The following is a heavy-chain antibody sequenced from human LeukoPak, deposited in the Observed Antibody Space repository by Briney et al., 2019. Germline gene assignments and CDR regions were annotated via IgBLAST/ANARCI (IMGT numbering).Heavy chain of an antibody. Sequence: SQTLSLTCAISGDSVSSNSAAWKWIRHSPSRGLEWLGRTYYRSKWYNDYSISVKSRITINPDTSKNQFSLHLNSVTPGDTAVYYCARGTATASYPISWFDPWGQGTLVTVSS. D-gene: IGHD1-14*01. CDR2: TYYRSKWYN. V-gene: IGHV6-1*01. J-gene: IGHJ5*02. CDR3: ARGTATASYPISWFDP. CDR1: GDSVSSNSAA.